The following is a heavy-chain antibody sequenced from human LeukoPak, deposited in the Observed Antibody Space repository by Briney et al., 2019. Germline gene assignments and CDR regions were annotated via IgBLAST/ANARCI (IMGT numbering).Heavy chain of an antibody. V-gene: IGHV1-8*01. CDR2: MNPNGGNT. Sequence: HRASVKVSCKTSGYTFSSYDINWVRQATGQGLEWMGWMNPNGGNTGYAQKFQGRVTMTRNTSISTAYMELSSLRSEDTAVYYCARASHYDILTGFDKRYYYYGMDVWGQGTTVTVSS. J-gene: IGHJ6*02. D-gene: IGHD3-9*01. CDR1: GYTFSSYD. CDR3: ARASHYDILTGFDKRYYYYGMDV.